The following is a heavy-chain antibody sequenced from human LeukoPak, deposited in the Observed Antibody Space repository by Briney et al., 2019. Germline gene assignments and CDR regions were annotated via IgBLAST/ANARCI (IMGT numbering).Heavy chain of an antibody. CDR2: INPDGSEK. Sequence: PGWSLRLSCVVSGFTFSHYWMNWVRQAPGKGLEYVAYINPDGSEKNCVDSVKGRFSISRDNAQNTLFLQMNSLRAEDTALYYCARHGDFCFDNWGQGTPVTVS. J-gene: IGHJ4*02. D-gene: IGHD4-17*01. CDR3: ARHGDFCFDN. V-gene: IGHV3-7*03. CDR1: GFTFSHYW.